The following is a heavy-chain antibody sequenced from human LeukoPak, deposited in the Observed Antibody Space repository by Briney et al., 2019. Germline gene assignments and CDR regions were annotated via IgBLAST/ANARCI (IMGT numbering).Heavy chain of an antibody. J-gene: IGHJ4*02. CDR2: INGSGGST. CDR3: AKVHDIVVVPAATINY. CDR1: GFTFSSYA. D-gene: IGHD2-2*01. V-gene: IGHV3-23*01. Sequence: GGSLRLSCAASGFTFSSYAMSWVRQAPGKGLEWVSAINGSGGSTYYADSVKGRFTISRDNSKNTLYLQMNSLRAEDTAVYYCAKVHDIVVVPAATINYWGQGTLVTVSS.